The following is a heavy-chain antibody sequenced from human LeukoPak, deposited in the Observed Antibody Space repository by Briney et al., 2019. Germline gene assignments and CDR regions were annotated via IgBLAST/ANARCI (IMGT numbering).Heavy chain of an antibody. D-gene: IGHD2-15*01. CDR1: GYSFTSYW. Sequence: HGESLKIYCKCSGYSFTSYWIGWVRQMPGKGLEWMGIIYPGDFDTRYSPSFQGQVTISADKSISTAYLQWSSLKASDTAMYYCARGYCSGGSCYSLSYWGQGTLVTVSS. V-gene: IGHV5-51*01. J-gene: IGHJ4*02. CDR3: ARGYCSGGSCYSLSY. CDR2: IYPGDFDT.